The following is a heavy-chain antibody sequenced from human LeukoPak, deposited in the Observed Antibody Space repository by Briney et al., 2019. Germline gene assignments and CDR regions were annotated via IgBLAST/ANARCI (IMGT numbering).Heavy chain of an antibody. Sequence: ASVKVSCKASGFTFTSSAVQWVRQARGRRLEWMGWISAYNGDTNYAQNLQGRVTMTTDTSTSTAYMDLRSLTSDDTAVYYCARGGYYGSGSFPDYWGQGTLVTVSS. CDR1: GFTFTSSA. J-gene: IGHJ4*02. V-gene: IGHV1-18*01. CDR3: ARGGYYGSGSFPDY. D-gene: IGHD3-10*01. CDR2: ISAYNGDT.